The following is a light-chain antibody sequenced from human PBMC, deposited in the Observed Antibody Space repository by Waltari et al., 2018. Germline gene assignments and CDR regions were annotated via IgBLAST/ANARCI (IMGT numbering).Light chain of an antibody. CDR2: GAS. V-gene: IGKV3-20*01. CDR3: QQYGSSPRT. CDR1: QSVSSSY. Sequence: EIVLTQSPGTLSLSPGARATLSCRASQSVSSSYLAWYQQKPGQAPRRLVYGASSRATGIPDRFSGSGSGTDFTLTISRLEPEDFAVYYCQQYGSSPRTFGQGTKVEIK. J-gene: IGKJ1*01.